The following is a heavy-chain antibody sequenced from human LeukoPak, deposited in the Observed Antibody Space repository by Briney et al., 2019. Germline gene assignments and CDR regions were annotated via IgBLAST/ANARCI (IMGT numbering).Heavy chain of an antibody. CDR3: ARDLGGLGKIDY. J-gene: IGHJ4*02. Sequence: SQTLSLTCTVSGGSFSSGGYYWSWIRQHPGKGLEWIGYIFYSGTTYYNPSLKSRVIISVDASKNQFSLGLSSVTAADTAVYYCARDLGGLGKIDYWGQGTLVTVSS. CDR2: IFYSGTT. CDR1: GGSFSSGGYY. D-gene: IGHD7-27*01. V-gene: IGHV4-31*03.